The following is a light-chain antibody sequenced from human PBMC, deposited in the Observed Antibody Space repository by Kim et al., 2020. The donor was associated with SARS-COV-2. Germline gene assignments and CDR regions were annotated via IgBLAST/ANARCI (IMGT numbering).Light chain of an antibody. Sequence: DIQMTQSPSSLSASVGDRVTITCRAGQKISSYVDWYQQKPGKAPTLLIYTASTLQSGVPSRFRGSGSGTDFTLTISGLQPEGFATYYCQQSYSPLSFGGGTKVEIK. V-gene: IGKV1-39*01. CDR1: QKISSY. CDR3: QQSYSPLS. J-gene: IGKJ4*01. CDR2: TAS.